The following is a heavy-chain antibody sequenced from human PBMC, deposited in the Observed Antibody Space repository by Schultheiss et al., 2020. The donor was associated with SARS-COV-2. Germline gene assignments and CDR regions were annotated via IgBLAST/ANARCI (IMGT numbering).Heavy chain of an antibody. CDR1: GGSFSGYY. J-gene: IGHJ6*02. CDR3: ARRGSGSYYYGMDV. Sequence: SQTLSLTCAVYGGSFSGYYWSWIRQPPGKGLEWIGEINHSGSTYYNPSLKSRVTISVDTSKNQFSLKLSSVTAADTAVYYCARRGSGSYYYGMDVWGQGTTVTVSS. D-gene: IGHD3-10*01. V-gene: IGHV4-34*01. CDR2: INHSGST.